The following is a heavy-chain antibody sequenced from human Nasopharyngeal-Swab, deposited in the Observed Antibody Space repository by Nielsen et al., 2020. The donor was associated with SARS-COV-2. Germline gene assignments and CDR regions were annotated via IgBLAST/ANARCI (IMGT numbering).Heavy chain of an antibody. Sequence: GESLKISCAASGFTFSRYAMHWVRQAPGKGLEWVTLIWYDGTNTYYADSVKGRFTISRDNSKNTVYLHMNSLRAEDTAVYYCARSQTYYYDSSGYLDCWGQGTLVTVSS. CDR3: ARSQTYYYDSSGYLDC. CDR1: GFTFSRYA. V-gene: IGHV3-33*01. CDR2: IWYDGTNT. D-gene: IGHD3-22*01. J-gene: IGHJ4*02.